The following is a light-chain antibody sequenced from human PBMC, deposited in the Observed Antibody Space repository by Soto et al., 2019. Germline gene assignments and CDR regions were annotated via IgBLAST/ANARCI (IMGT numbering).Light chain of an antibody. CDR1: QDIRDY. CDR2: DAS. CDR3: QQFDYLPRT. V-gene: IGKV1-33*01. Sequence: DIQMPQSPTSLSASVGDRVTITCQASQDIRDYVNWYQHKPGQAPKLLIYDASTLETGVPSRFSGSGSGTDFTFTISSLQPEDIATYYCQQFDYLPRTFGGGTRVEIK. J-gene: IGKJ4*01.